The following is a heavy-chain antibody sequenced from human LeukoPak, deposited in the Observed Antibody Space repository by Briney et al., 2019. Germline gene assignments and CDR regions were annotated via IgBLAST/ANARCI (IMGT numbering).Heavy chain of an antibody. V-gene: IGHV4-4*07. J-gene: IGHJ4*02. Sequence: SETLSLTCTVSGGSISSYYWSWIRQPAGKGLEWIGRIFASGSTNYNPSLKSRVTMSVDTSKNQFSLKLSSVTAADTAVYYCARGGGGSGWEDFDYWGQGTLVTVSS. CDR2: IFASGST. D-gene: IGHD6-19*01. CDR3: ARGGGGSGWEDFDY. CDR1: GGSISSYY.